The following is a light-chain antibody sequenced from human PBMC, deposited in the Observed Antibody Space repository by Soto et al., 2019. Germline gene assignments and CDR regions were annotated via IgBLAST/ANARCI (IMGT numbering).Light chain of an antibody. Sequence: QSVLTQPASVSGSLGQSITISCTGTSSDVGGYHYVSWYQHHPGKAPKLIIYEVTNRPSGVSNRFSGSKSGNTASLTISGLQAEDEADYYCSSYTTSSTRVFGTGTKVTVL. CDR3: SSYTTSSTRV. CDR1: SSDVGGYHY. V-gene: IGLV2-14*01. J-gene: IGLJ1*01. CDR2: EVT.